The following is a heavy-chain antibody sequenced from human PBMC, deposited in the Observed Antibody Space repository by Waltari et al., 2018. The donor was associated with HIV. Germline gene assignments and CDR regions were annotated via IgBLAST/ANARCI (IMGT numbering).Heavy chain of an antibody. Sequence: QVQLVQSGSEVEKPGASVEVPCEASGYTFTGSHMHWVRQAPGQGLEWMGWINPNSGGTNYAQKFQGRVTMTRDTSISTAYMELSRLRSDDTAVYYCARSYYGSGNWFDPWGQGTLVTVSS. V-gene: IGHV1-2*02. CDR3: ARSYYGSGNWFDP. J-gene: IGHJ5*02. CDR2: INPNSGGT. D-gene: IGHD3-10*01. CDR1: GYTFTGSH.